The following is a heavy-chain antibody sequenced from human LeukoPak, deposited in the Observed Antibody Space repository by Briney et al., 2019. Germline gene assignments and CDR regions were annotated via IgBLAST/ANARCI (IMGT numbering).Heavy chain of an antibody. Sequence: GASVTVSCKASGYTFTGYYMHWVRQAPGQGLEWMGWINPNSGGTNYAQKFQGRVTMTRDTSISTAYMELSRLRSDDTAVYYCARAKVVGATTKYFFDYWGQGTLVTVSS. CDR3: ARAKVVGATTKYFFDY. J-gene: IGHJ4*02. D-gene: IGHD1-26*01. CDR2: INPNSGGT. CDR1: GYTFTGYY. V-gene: IGHV1-2*02.